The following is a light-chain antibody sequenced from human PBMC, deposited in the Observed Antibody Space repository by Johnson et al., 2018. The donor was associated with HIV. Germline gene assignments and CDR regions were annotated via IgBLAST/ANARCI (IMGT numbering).Light chain of an antibody. CDR1: SSNIGNNY. CDR3: GTWDSGLGAVYV. CDR2: ENN. Sequence: QSVLTQPPSVSAAPGQKVTISCSGSSSNIGNNYVSWYQQLPGTAPKLFIYENNKRPSGIPDRFSGSKSGTSATLGITGLQTGDEADYYCGTWDSGLGAVYVFGPGTKVTVL. J-gene: IGLJ1*01. V-gene: IGLV1-51*02.